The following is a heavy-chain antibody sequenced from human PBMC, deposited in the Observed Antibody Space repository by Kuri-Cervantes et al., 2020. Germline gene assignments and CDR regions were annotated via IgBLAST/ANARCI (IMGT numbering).Heavy chain of an antibody. Sequence: GESLKISCAASGFTFSSYGMHWVRQAPGKGLEWVAVIWYDGSNKYYADSVKGRFTISRDNSKNTLYLQMNSLRAEDTAVCYCARDKSFGTNTQLVVGGVLYYYYGMDVWGQGTTVTVSS. D-gene: IGHD6-13*01. CDR1: GFTFSSYG. V-gene: IGHV3-33*01. CDR3: ARDKSFGTNTQLVVGGVLYYYYGMDV. CDR2: IWYDGSNK. J-gene: IGHJ6*02.